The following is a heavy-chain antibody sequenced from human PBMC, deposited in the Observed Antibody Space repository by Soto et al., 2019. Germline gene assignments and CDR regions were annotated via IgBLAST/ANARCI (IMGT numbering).Heavy chain of an antibody. CDR3: ASGGITYYDILTGSEYDY. J-gene: IGHJ4*02. CDR1: GGSFSGYC. D-gene: IGHD3-9*01. CDR2: INHSGST. Sequence: SETLSLTCAVYGGSFSGYCWSWIRQPPGKGLEWIGEINHSGSTNYNPSLKSRVTISVDTSKNQFSLKLSSVTAADTAVYYCASGGITYYDILTGSEYDYWGQGTLVTVSS. V-gene: IGHV4-34*01.